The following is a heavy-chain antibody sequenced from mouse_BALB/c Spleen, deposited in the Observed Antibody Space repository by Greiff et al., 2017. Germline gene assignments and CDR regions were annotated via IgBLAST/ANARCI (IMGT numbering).Heavy chain of an antibody. Sequence: LQQPGSELVRPGASVKLSCKASGYTFTSYWMHWVRQRHGQGLEWIGNIYPGSGSTNYDEKFKSKGTLTVDTSSSTAYMHLSSLTSEDSAVYYSTRDAMDDRGQGTSVTVSS. CDR3: TRDAMDD. J-gene: IGHJ4*01. CDR1: GYTFTSYW. CDR2: IYPGSGST. V-gene: IGHV1S22*01.